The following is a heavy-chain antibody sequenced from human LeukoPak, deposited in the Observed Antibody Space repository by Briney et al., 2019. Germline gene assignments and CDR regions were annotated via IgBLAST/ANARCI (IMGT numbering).Heavy chain of an antibody. CDR3: LRQGPGNPPR. CDR2: IYAGGGSGA. J-gene: IGHJ4*02. V-gene: IGHV3-53*04. CDR1: GFGVSSND. Sequence: QPGGSLRLSCAASGFGVSSNDTSWVRQAPGKGLEWVSLIYAGGGSGASYAASVRGRFTGSRHDSKNTLDLQMNSLRVDDTAMYYCLRQGPGNPPRWGQGTLVTVSS. D-gene: IGHD1-14*01.